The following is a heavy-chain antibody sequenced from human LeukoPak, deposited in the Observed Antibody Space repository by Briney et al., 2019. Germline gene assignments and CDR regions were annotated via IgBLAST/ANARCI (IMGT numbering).Heavy chain of an antibody. D-gene: IGHD2-2*01. CDR1: GFTFSSYG. J-gene: IGHJ4*02. Sequence: GGSLRLSCAASGFTFSSYGMHWVRQAPGKGLEWVAFIRYDGSNKYYADSVKGRFTISRDNSKNTLYLQMNSLRAEDTAVYYCATVYCSSTSWYGDLDYWGQGTLVTVSS. CDR2: IRYDGSNK. V-gene: IGHV3-30*02. CDR3: ATVYCSSTSWYGDLDY.